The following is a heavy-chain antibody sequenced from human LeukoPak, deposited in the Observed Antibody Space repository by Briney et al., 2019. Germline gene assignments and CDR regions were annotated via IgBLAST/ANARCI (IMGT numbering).Heavy chain of an antibody. CDR2: IIPIFGIA. V-gene: IGHV1-69*04. CDR1: GGTFSSYA. J-gene: IGHJ4*02. D-gene: IGHD3-22*01. CDR3: ARYYYDSSGFSQTFFDC. Sequence: SVKVSCKASGGTFSSYAISWMRQAPGQGLEWMGRIIPIFGIANYAQKFQGRVTITADKSTSTAYMELSSLRSEDTAVYYCARYYYDSSGFSQTFFDCWGQGTLVTVSS.